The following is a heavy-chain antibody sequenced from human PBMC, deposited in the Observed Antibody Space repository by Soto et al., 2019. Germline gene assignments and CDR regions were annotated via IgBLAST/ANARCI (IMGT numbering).Heavy chain of an antibody. D-gene: IGHD1-20*01. V-gene: IGHV1-69*13. CDR3: ARDTESNRYND. Sequence: SVKVSCKASGGTFSSYAISWVRQAPGQGLEWMGGIIPIFGTANYAQKFQGRVTITADESTSTAYMELRSLTSDDTAMYYCARDTESNRYNDWGQGTLVTVYS. CDR1: GGTFSSYA. CDR2: IIPIFGTA. J-gene: IGHJ1*01.